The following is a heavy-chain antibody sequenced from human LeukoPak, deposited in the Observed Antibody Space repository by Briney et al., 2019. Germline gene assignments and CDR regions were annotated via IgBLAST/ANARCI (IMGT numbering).Heavy chain of an antibody. CDR1: GFTFTSYA. D-gene: IGHD3/OR15-3a*01. CDR3: VRDRDWGFDY. Sequence: GGSLRLSCAASGFTFTSYAMTWVRQAPGKGLEWVSAVSGSGGSTYYADSVKGRFTISRDNSKNTLYLQMNSLRAEDTAVYYCVRDRDWGFDYWGQGTLVTVSS. V-gene: IGHV3-23*01. CDR2: VSGSGGST. J-gene: IGHJ4*02.